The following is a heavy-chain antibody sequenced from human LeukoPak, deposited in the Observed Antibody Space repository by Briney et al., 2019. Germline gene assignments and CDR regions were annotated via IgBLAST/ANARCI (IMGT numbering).Heavy chain of an antibody. J-gene: IGHJ4*02. Sequence: PGGSLRLSCAASGFTFSSYGMHWVRQAPGKGLEWVAVISFDGSSKDYAQSVKGRFTISRDNSKNTLYLQMNSLRAEDTAVYYCAQDGASIRFDNWGQGTLVTVSS. V-gene: IGHV3-30*18. CDR3: AQDGASIRFDN. CDR2: ISFDGSSK. D-gene: IGHD3-16*01. CDR1: GFTFSSYG.